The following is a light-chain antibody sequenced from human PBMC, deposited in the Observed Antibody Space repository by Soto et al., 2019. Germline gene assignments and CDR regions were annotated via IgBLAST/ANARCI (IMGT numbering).Light chain of an antibody. J-gene: IGLJ3*02. V-gene: IGLV3-21*02. CDR2: DDS. CDR1: NIGRKS. Sequence: SYELTQPPSVSVPPGQPARITCGGNNIGRKSVHWYQQRPGQAPVLVVYDDSDRPSGIPERFSGSNSGSTATLTISWVEVGDEAVYYCQVWDSASDQRVFGGGTKLTVL. CDR3: QVWDSASDQRV.